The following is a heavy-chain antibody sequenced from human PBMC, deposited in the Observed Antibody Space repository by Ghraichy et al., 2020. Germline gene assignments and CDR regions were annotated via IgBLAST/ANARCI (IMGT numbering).Heavy chain of an antibody. Sequence: GGSLRLSCAASGFTFSSYAMSGVRQAPGKGLEWVSVISGSGGSTYYADSVKGRFTISRDKSKNTLYLQMNSLRAEDTAVYYCAKQDGYISGGSDFWGQGTLVTVSS. CDR1: GFTFSSYA. V-gene: IGHV3-23*01. CDR2: ISGSGGST. J-gene: IGHJ4*02. D-gene: IGHD5-24*01. CDR3: AKQDGYISGGSDF.